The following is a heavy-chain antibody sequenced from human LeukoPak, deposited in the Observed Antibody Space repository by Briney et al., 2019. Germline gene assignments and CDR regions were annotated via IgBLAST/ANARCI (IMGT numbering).Heavy chain of an antibody. Sequence: SSETLSLTCIVSGGSVSSHYWSWIRQPPGKGLEWIGYIYSSGSTNSNPSLKSRVTISVDTSKSQFSLKMTSVTAADTAVYYCARQGSGGRAFDIWGQGTMVTVSS. CDR3: ARQGSGGRAFDI. V-gene: IGHV4-59*08. CDR1: GGSVSSHY. CDR2: IYSSGST. D-gene: IGHD1-26*01. J-gene: IGHJ3*02.